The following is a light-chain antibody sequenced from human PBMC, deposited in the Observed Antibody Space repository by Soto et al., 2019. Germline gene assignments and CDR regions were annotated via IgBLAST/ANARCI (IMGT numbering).Light chain of an antibody. CDR3: QQRRT. CDR1: QSVSRY. V-gene: IGKV3-11*01. Sequence: EIVLTQSPDTLSLSPGERATLSCRASQSVSRYLAWYQQKPGQAPRLLIYDASIRATGIPARFSGSGSGTDFTLTISSLEPEDFAVYYCQQRRTFGQGTKVDIK. J-gene: IGKJ1*01. CDR2: DAS.